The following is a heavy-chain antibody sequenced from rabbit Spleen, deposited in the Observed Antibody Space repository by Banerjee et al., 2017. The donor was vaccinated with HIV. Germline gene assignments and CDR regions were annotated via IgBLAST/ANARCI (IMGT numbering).Heavy chain of an antibody. D-gene: IGHD1-1*01. Sequence: QSLEESGGDLVKPGASLTLTCIASGVSFSGDSYMCWVRQAPGKGLEWIVCIDTGSSGFTYFANWAKGRFTISKTSSTTVTLQMTSLTAADTATYFCARDTSSSFSSYGMDLLGQGTLVTVS. CDR3: ARDTSSSFSSYGMDL. V-gene: IGHV1S40*01. CDR1: GVSFSGDSY. CDR2: IDTGSSGFT. J-gene: IGHJ6*01.